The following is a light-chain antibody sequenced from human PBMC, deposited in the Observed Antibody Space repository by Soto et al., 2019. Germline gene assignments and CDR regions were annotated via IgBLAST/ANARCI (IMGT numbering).Light chain of an antibody. CDR3: SSYAGGNKPGVV. V-gene: IGLV2-8*01. Sequence: QSALTQPPSASGSPGQSVTISCTGTSSDVGGYNYVSWYQQHPGKAPKLMIYEVSKRPSGVPDRFSGSKSGNTASLTVSGLQAEDEADYYCSSYAGGNKPGVVFGGGTKLTVL. CDR2: EVS. CDR1: SSDVGGYNY. J-gene: IGLJ2*01.